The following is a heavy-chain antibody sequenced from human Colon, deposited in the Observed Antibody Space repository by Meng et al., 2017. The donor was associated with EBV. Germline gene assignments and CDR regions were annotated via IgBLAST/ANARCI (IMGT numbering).Heavy chain of an antibody. D-gene: IGHD3-10*01. Sequence: QVQQQQWGAGLLKPSATLARSCAVYGGSFRDYDWTWIRHPPGKGLEWIGEIDHRGNTKYNPSLKSRVTISLDTSKKQFSLKVSSVTAADSAVYYCARRGPSGNFSPWSQGALVTVSS. CDR3: ARRGPSGNFSP. CDR1: GGSFRDYD. CDR2: IDHRGNT. J-gene: IGHJ5*02. V-gene: IGHV4-34*01.